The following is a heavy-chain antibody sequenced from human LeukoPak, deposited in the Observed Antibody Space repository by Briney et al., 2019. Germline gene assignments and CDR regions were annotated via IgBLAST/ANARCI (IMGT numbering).Heavy chain of an antibody. CDR3: ASAFCDTAICFTGSFDP. CDR1: GGSINDRRYY. CDR2: FSYTGIT. Sequence: SETLSLTCAVAGGSINDRRYYWGWVRQPPGKGLECIGTFSYTGITYYNPSLRSRATISADTSKNQVSLRLTSVTAADTAVYYCASAFCDTAICFTGSFDPWGQGTLVTVSS. V-gene: IGHV4-39*01. J-gene: IGHJ5*02. D-gene: IGHD2-2*02.